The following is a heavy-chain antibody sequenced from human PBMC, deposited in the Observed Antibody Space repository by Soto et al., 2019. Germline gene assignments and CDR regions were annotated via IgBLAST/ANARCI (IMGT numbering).Heavy chain of an antibody. D-gene: IGHD2-15*01. CDR3: ARDAALPGETDRFDY. CDR1: GGSMSNYY. Sequence: SETLSLTCTVSGGSMSNYYWSWIRQHAGKGLEWIGGIYTTGNTHSNPSLQGRVTMSADMSKNQFSIKVTSVAAADPAIYYCARDAALPGETDRFDYWGQGILVTVSS. J-gene: IGHJ4*02. V-gene: IGHV4-4*07. CDR2: IYTTGNT.